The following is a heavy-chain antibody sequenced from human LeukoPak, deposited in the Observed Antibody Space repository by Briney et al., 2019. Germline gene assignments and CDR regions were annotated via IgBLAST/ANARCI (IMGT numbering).Heavy chain of an antibody. CDR2: IYYSGST. V-gene: IGHV4-59*01. CDR3: ARDAFDSSGYYYFDY. J-gene: IGHJ4*02. Sequence: SETLSLTCTVSGGSISSYYWSWIRQPPGKGLEWIGYIYYSGSTNYNPSLKSRVTISVDTSKNQFSLKLSSVAAADTAVYYCARDAFDSSGYYYFDYWGQGTLVTVSS. CDR1: GGSISSYY. D-gene: IGHD3-22*01.